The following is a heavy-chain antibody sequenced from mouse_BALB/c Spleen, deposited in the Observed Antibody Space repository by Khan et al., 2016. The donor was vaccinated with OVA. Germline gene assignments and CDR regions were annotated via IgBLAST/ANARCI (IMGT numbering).Heavy chain of an antibody. J-gene: IGHJ1*01. D-gene: IGHD2-10*01. V-gene: IGHV2-3*01. CDR3: AKGGTYFGGYFDV. CDR1: GFSFTNYG. CDR2: IWGDGYT. Sequence: VELVESGPGLVAPSQSLSITCTVSGFSFTNYGVSWVRQPPGKGLEWLGIIWGDGYTNYHSALISRLSISKDDSRSQVFLKLNSPQPDDTATYYCAKGGTYFGGYFDVWGAGTTVTVSS.